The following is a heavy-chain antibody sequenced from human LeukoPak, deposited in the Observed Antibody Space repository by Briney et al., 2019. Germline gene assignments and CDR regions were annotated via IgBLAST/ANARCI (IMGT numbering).Heavy chain of an antibody. CDR1: GGSISSSSYY. CDR3: AREVVAAAGKFY. CDR2: IYYSGST. Sequence: PSETLSLTCTVSGGSISSSSYYWGWIRQPPGKGLEWIGSIYYSGSTYYNPSLKSRVTISVDTSKNQFSLKLSSVTAADTAVYYCAREVVAAAGKFYWGQGTLVTVSS. V-gene: IGHV4-39*07. J-gene: IGHJ4*02. D-gene: IGHD6-13*01.